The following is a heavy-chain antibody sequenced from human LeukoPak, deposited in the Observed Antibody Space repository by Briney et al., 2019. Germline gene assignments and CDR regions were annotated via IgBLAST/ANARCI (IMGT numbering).Heavy chain of an antibody. Sequence: SQTLSLTCAVSGGSISSGGYSWSWIRQPPGKGLEWIGYIYHSGSTYYNPSLKSRVTISVDRSKNQFSLKLSSVTAADTAVYYCARVKRSGYYAWYFDLWGRGTLVTVSS. CDR1: GGSISSGGYS. D-gene: IGHD3-22*01. V-gene: IGHV4-30-2*01. J-gene: IGHJ2*01. CDR3: ARVKRSGYYAWYFDL. CDR2: IYHSGST.